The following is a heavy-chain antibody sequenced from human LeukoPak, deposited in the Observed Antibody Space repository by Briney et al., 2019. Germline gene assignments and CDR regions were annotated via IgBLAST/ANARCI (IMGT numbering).Heavy chain of an antibody. V-gene: IGHV3-23*01. CDR3: AKGQGSSSSGDAFDI. CDR1: GFTFSSYA. Sequence: PGGSLRLSCTASGFTFSSYAMSWVRQAPGKGLEWVSAISGSGGSTCFADSVKGRFTISRDNSKNTLYLQMNSLRAEDTAVYYCAKGQGSSSSGDAFDIWGQGTMVTVSS. CDR2: ISGSGGST. J-gene: IGHJ3*02. D-gene: IGHD6-6*01.